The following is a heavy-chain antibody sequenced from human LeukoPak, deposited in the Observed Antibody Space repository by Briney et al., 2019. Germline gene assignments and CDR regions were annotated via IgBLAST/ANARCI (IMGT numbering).Heavy chain of an antibody. CDR2: IYSGGST. CDR3: ARIRRYCSSTSCYTLSTYYYYGMDV. CDR1: GFTVSSNY. V-gene: IGHV3-66*01. J-gene: IGHJ6*02. Sequence: GGSLRLSCAASGFTVSSNYMSWVRQAPGKGLEWVSVIYSGGSTYYADSVKGRFTISRDNSKNTLYLQMNSLRAEDTAVYYCARIRRYCSSTSCYTLSTYYYYGMDVWGQGTTVTVS. D-gene: IGHD2-2*02.